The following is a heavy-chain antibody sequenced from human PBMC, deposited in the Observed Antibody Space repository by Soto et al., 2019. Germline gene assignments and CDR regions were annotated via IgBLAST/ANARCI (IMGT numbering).Heavy chain of an antibody. D-gene: IGHD2-15*01. J-gene: IGHJ4*02. CDR3: ARSPSNYYCSGGSCYLPDDY. CDR1: GYTFTSYG. CDR2: ISAYNGNT. V-gene: IGHV1-18*01. Sequence: GASVKVSCKASGYTFTSYGISWVRQAPGQGLEWMGWISAYNGNTNYAQKLQGRVTMTTDTSTSTAYMELRSLRSDDTAVYYCARSPSNYYCSGGSCYLPDDYWGQGTLVTVSS.